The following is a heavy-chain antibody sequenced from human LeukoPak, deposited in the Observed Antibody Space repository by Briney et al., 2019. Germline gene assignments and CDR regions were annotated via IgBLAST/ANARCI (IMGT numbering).Heavy chain of an antibody. CDR3: ARGRHYYDILTGYTRYYYYGMDV. V-gene: IGHV1-8*01. Sequence: SSVNVSCKDSGYTFTRYYIHWVRQATPQGLAWMEWINPNSGNTRYAQKFQGRVTMTRNPSISTACMELSSLRSEDTAVYYCARGRHYYDILTGYTRYYYYGMDVWGEGTTVTVSS. CDR2: INPNSGNT. D-gene: IGHD3-9*01. CDR1: GYTFTRYY. J-gene: IGHJ6*04.